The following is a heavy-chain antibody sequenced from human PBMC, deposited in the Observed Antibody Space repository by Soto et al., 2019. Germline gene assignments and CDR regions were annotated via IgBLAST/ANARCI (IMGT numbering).Heavy chain of an antibody. Sequence: QITLKESGPTLVKPTQTLTLTCTFSGFSLSTSGVGVGWIRQPPGKALEWLSLISWNDDKQYSASLKSRLTITKDTSKNQVVLTMTNIDPVDTATYYCARNEYSYGVDYWGQGTLVTVSS. CDR2: ISWNDDK. J-gene: IGHJ4*02. V-gene: IGHV2-5*01. D-gene: IGHD5-18*01. CDR1: GFSLSTSGVG. CDR3: ARNEYSYGVDY.